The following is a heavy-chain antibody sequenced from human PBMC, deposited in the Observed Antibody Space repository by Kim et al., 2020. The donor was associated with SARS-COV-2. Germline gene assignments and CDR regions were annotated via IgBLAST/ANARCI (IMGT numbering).Heavy chain of an antibody. CDR1: GYTFTSYG. Sequence: ASVKVSCKASGYTFTSYGISWVRQAPGQGLEWMGWISAYNGNTNYAQKLQGRVTMTTDTSTSTAYMELRSLRSDDTAVYYCARDHRITMVRGVVDWFDPWGQGTLVTVSS. J-gene: IGHJ5*02. V-gene: IGHV1-18*04. D-gene: IGHD3-10*01. CDR2: ISAYNGNT. CDR3: ARDHRITMVRGVVDWFDP.